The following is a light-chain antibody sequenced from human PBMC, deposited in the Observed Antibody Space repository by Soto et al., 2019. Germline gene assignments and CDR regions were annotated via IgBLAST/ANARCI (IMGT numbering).Light chain of an antibody. CDR3: QQANSRPFT. CDR1: QGISSW. J-gene: IGKJ3*01. CDR2: AAS. V-gene: IGKV1-12*01. Sequence: DIQMTQSPSSVSASVGDRVTITCRASQGISSWLAFYQQKPGKAPKLLIYAASSLQGGVPSRFSVSGSGTDFNLTISSLQPEDFATYYCQQANSRPFTFGPGTKVNI.